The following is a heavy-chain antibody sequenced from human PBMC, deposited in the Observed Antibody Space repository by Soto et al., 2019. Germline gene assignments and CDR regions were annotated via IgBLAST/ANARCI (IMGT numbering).Heavy chain of an antibody. CDR1: GYNFFACY. J-gene: IGHJ4*02. CDR3: AKDRQYGDYSFNYDX. V-gene: IGHV1-2*07. Sequence: ASVKVSYKTSGYNFFACYMHWVRQDPRQGLSWMGWINPSSGATNFADRFQGRVTMTSDASISTFYMEIKRLNSYDTAVYFCAKDRQYGDYSFNYDXGGQWTWVTGS. D-gene: IGHD2-21*02. CDR2: INPSSGAT.